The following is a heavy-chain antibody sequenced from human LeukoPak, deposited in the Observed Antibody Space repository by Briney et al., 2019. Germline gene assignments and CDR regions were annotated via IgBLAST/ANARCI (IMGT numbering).Heavy chain of an antibody. Sequence: SETLSLTCTVSGGSISSYYWSWIRQPPGKGLEWIGYIYYSGSTNYNPSLKSRVTISVDTSKSQFSLKLSYVTAADTAVYYCARDNYGGYGSGSYYNWFDPWGQGTLVTVSS. V-gene: IGHV4-59*01. J-gene: IGHJ5*02. CDR2: IYYSGST. CDR1: GGSISSYY. CDR3: ARDNYGGYGSGSYYNWFDP. D-gene: IGHD3-10*01.